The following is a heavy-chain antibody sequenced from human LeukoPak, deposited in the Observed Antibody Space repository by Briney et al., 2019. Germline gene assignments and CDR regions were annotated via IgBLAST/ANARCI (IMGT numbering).Heavy chain of an antibody. J-gene: IGHJ2*01. D-gene: IGHD1-26*01. CDR3: ARGAPDSRWGYFDL. CDR2: MNPNSGNT. Sequence: ASVKVSCKASGYTFTSYEINWVRQATGQGLEWMGWMNPNSGNTGYAQKFQGRVTMTRNTSISTAYMELSSLRSEDTAVYYCARGAPDSRWGYFDLWGRGTLVTVSS. CDR1: GYTFTSYE. V-gene: IGHV1-8*01.